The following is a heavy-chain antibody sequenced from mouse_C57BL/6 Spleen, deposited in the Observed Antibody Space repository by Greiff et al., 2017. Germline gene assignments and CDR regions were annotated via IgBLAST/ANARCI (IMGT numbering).Heavy chain of an antibody. CDR2: IWSGGST. V-gene: IGHV2-2*01. Sequence: QVQLQQSGPGLVQPSQSLSITCTVSGFSLTSYGVHWVRQSPGKGLEWLGVIWSGGSTDYNAAFISRLSISKDNSKSQVFFKINSLQADDTAIYYCARKDSFFAYWGQGTLVTVSA. J-gene: IGHJ3*01. CDR3: ARKDSFFAY. CDR1: GFSLTSYG.